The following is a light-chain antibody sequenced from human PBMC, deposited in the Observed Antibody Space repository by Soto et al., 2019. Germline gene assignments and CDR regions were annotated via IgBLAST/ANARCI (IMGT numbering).Light chain of an antibody. CDR3: QQYDTYST. J-gene: IGKJ1*01. V-gene: IGKV1-5*01. CDR2: DAS. CDR1: QSISNR. Sequence: DIQMTQSPSTLSASVGDRVTITCRASQSISNRLAWYHQKPGKTPNLLIYDASNLGSGVPSRFSGSGSGTEFTLTISGLQPDDFATYYCQQYDTYSTFGQGTKVDIK.